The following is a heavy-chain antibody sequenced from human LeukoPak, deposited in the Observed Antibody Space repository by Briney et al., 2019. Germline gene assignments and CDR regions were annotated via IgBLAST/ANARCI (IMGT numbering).Heavy chain of an antibody. CDR3: ARIVAAAGNNWFDP. Sequence: SETLSLTCAVSGGSISSGGYSWSWIRQTPGKGVEWIAYIHDSGSTYYNPSLKSRVSISIDTSKNQFFLKLNSVTAADTAVYYCARIVAAAGNNWFDPWGQGTLVTVSS. CDR2: IHDSGST. J-gene: IGHJ5*02. V-gene: IGHV4-30-4*07. CDR1: GGSISSGGYS. D-gene: IGHD6-13*01.